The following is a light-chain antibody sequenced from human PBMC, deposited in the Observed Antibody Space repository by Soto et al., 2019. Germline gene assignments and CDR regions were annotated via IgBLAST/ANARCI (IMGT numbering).Light chain of an antibody. Sequence: EIMLTQSPATLSLSPGERATLTCRASQSVSNFLAWYQHKPGQAPRLLIYDASIRAAGVPARFSGSGSGTDFSLTISSLEPEDFAIYYCQQRSIWPPWTFGQGTKVDNK. CDR3: QQRSIWPPWT. J-gene: IGKJ1*01. V-gene: IGKV3-11*01. CDR1: QSVSNF. CDR2: DAS.